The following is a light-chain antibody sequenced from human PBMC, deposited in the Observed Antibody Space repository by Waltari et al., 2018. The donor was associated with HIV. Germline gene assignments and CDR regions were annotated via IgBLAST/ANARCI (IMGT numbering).Light chain of an antibody. CDR1: QSVDAM. Sequence: EIVITQSPVTLSVSPGERATLSCRASQSVDAMLAWYQQKPGQAPRLLIYGASKRDTGVPVRFSGSGSGTEFTLTISSLQSEDYAVYYCQQYVDWPRTFGQGTKVEVK. CDR3: QQYVDWPRT. J-gene: IGKJ2*01. V-gene: IGKV3-15*01. CDR2: GAS.